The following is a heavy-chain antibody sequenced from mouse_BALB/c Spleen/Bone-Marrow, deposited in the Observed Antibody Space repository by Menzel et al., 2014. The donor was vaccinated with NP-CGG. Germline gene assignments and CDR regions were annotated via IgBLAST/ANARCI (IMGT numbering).Heavy chain of an antibody. V-gene: IGHV1S81*02. CDR3: ARGTARAMMDY. CDR1: GYTFTSYW. D-gene: IGHD3-2*01. Sequence: QVQLQQSGTELVKPGASVKLSCKASGYTFTSYWIHWVKQGPGQGLEWIGEIHPSNGRTNYSEKFKTKATLTVDKSSSIARMQLSSLTSEDSAVYYCARGTARAMMDYWGQGTSVTVSS. J-gene: IGHJ4*01. CDR2: IHPSNGRT.